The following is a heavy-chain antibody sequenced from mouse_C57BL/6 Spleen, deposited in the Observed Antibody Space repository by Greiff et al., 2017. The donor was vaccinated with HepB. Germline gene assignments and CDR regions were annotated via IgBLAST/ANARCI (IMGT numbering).Heavy chain of an antibody. Sequence: VQLQQSGPVLVKPGASVKMSCKASGYTFTDYYMNWVKQSHGKSLEWIGVINPYNGGTSYNQKFKGKATLTVDKSSSTAYMELNSLTSEDSAVYYCARGEITTVVDAMDYWGQGTSVTVSS. V-gene: IGHV1-19*01. CDR3: ARGEITTVVDAMDY. CDR1: GYTFTDYY. CDR2: INPYNGGT. J-gene: IGHJ4*01. D-gene: IGHD1-1*01.